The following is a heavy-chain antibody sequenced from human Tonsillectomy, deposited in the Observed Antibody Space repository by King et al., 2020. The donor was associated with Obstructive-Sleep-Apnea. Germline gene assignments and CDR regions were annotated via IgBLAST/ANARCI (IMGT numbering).Heavy chain of an antibody. CDR1: GFTFSNYA. Sequence: VQLVESGGGVVQPGRSPRLSCAASGFTFSNYAMHWVRQAPGKGLEGVAIISYDGSNKYNADSVKGRFTISRDDSKNTLYLQMNSLRAEDTAVYYCARDHGYSYGYIDYYFDYWGQGTLVTVSS. J-gene: IGHJ4*02. CDR2: ISYDGSNK. CDR3: ARDHGYSYGYIDYYFDY. D-gene: IGHD5-18*01. V-gene: IGHV3-30-3*01.